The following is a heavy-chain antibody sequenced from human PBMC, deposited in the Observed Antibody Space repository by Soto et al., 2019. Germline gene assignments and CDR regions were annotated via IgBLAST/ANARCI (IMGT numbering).Heavy chain of an antibody. Sequence: GGSLRLSCAASGFTFSNYWMSWVRQAPGKGLEWVGTIKQDGSEKYYVDSVKGRFTISRDNANNSLYLQMNSLRAEDTAVYYCAKGRAGPGDYGGQGTLVTVSS. CDR1: GFTFSNYW. J-gene: IGHJ4*02. CDR3: AKGRAGPGDY. D-gene: IGHD6-19*01. V-gene: IGHV3-7*05. CDR2: IKQDGSEK.